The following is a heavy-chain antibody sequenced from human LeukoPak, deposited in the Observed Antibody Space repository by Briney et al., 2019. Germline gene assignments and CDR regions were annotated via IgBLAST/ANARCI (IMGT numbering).Heavy chain of an antibody. CDR2: MNPNSGNT. J-gene: IGHJ5*02. CDR3: ARVRRYNWFDP. Sequence: ASVKVSCKASGYTLTSYDINWVRQGTGQGLEWMGWMNPNSGNTGYAQKFQGRVTMTRNTSIGTAYMELSSLRSEDTAVYYCARVRRYNWFDPWGQGTLVTVSS. V-gene: IGHV1-8*01. CDR1: GYTLTSYD.